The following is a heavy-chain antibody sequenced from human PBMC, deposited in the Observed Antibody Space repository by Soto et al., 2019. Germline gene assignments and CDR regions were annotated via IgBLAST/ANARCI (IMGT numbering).Heavy chain of an antibody. D-gene: IGHD3-10*01. V-gene: IGHV1-18*01. CDR2: ISVYNGNT. CDR1: GYTFTSYT. J-gene: IGHJ4*02. Sequence: QVQLVQSGAEVKKPGASVKVSCKASGYTFTSYTISWVRQAPGQGLEWMGWISVYNGNTNYAQKLQGRVTMTTDTSTSTAYMEQRSLRSDDTAVYYCASGWFGEFAYYFDYWGQGTLVTVSS. CDR3: ASGWFGEFAYYFDY.